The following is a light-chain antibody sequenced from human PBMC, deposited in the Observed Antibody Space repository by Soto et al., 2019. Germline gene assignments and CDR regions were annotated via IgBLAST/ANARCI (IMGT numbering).Light chain of an antibody. CDR2: GAS. CDR1: QSVSSSY. V-gene: IGKV3-20*01. J-gene: IGKJ1*01. Sequence: EIVLTQSPGTLSLSPGERATLSCRASQSVSSSYLAWYQQKPGQAPRLLIYGASSRATGIPARFSGSGSGTGFTLTIRRPEPEDFAVYYCQQDGSSHTWTFGHGTKVDI. CDR3: QQDGSSHTWT.